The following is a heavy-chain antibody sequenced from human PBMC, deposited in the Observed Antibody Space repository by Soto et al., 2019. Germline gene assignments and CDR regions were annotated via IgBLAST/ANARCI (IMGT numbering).Heavy chain of an antibody. D-gene: IGHD6-19*01. Sequence: QLQLQESGPGLVKPSETLSLTCTVSGGSISSSSYYWGWIRQPPGKGLEWIGSIYYRGSTYYNPSLKSRVTITVDTSKNQSSLKLSSVTAADTAVYYCARHEAGEWLAYYFDYWGQGTLVTVSS. J-gene: IGHJ4*02. CDR1: GGSISSSSYY. CDR3: ARHEAGEWLAYYFDY. CDR2: IYYRGST. V-gene: IGHV4-39*01.